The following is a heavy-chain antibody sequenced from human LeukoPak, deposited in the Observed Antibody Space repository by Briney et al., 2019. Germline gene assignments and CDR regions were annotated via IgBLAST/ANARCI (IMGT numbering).Heavy chain of an antibody. CDR3: ARDPTHYDPPL. CDR1: GGSISSYY. J-gene: IGHJ4*02. D-gene: IGHD3-3*01. Sequence: SETLSLTCIVSGGSISSYYWSWIRQPPGKGLEWIGYIYSGSTSYNPSLKSRVTISVDTSKNQFSLKLRSVTAADTAVHYCARDPTHYDPPLWGQGTLVTVSS. V-gene: IGHV4-59*01. CDR2: IYSGST.